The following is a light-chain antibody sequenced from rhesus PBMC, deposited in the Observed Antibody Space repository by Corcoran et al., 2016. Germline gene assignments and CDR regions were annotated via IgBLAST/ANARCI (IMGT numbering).Light chain of an antibody. CDR1: QSLFDIEYGNTY. V-gene: IGKV2S20*01. CDR3: MQNIESPPT. Sequence: DIVMTQTPLSLPVTPGEPASISCRSSQSLFDIEYGNTYLEWYLQKPGLSPQPSIYGVSNRATGVPERFSGNGSDTDFTLKISRVETEDVGVYFCMQNIESPPTFGQGTKVEIK. J-gene: IGKJ1*01. CDR2: GVS.